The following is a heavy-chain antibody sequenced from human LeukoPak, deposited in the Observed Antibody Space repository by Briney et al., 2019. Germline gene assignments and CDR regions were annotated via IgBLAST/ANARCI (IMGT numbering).Heavy chain of an antibody. CDR1: GFTIRDYY. V-gene: IGHV3-11*04. CDR2: ISSGGRTI. J-gene: IGHJ4*02. CDR3: VKDRRPLRITMIVVDHFDY. Sequence: SGGSLRLSCAASGFTIRDYYMSWIRQAPGKGLEWVSYISSGGRTIYYADSVKGRFTMSRDNAKNSLYLQMNSLRAEDTAVYYCVKDRRPLRITMIVVDHFDYWGQGTLVTVSS. D-gene: IGHD3-22*01.